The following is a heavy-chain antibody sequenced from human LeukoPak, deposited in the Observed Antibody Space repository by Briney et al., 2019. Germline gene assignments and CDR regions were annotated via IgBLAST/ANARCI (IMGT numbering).Heavy chain of an antibody. Sequence: SETLSLTCAGYGGSFSGYYWSWIRQPPGKGLEWIGEINHSGSTNYNPSLKSRVTISVDTSKNQFSLKLSSVTAADTAVYYCARSYTAKPLDYWGQGTLVTVSS. D-gene: IGHD5-18*01. CDR3: ARSYTAKPLDY. V-gene: IGHV4-34*01. J-gene: IGHJ4*02. CDR2: INHSGST. CDR1: GGSFSGYY.